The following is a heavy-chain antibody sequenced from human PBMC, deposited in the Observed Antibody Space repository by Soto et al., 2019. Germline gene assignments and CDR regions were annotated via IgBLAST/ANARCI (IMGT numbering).Heavy chain of an antibody. V-gene: IGHV4-59*01. Sequence: PSETLSLTCTVSGGSISGYYWSWIRQPPGKGLEWIGYIYYSGSTNYNPSLRSRVTISVDMSKNQFSLKVTSVTAADTAVYYCARTRYCASSRCYYDYWGQGTLVTVSS. CDR3: ARTRYCASSRCYYDY. D-gene: IGHD2-2*01. CDR2: IYYSGST. J-gene: IGHJ4*02. CDR1: GGSISGYY.